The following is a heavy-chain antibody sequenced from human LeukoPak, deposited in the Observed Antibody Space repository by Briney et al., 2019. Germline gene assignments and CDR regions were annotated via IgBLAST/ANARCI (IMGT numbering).Heavy chain of an antibody. CDR3: ARLRGYNWNFET. D-gene: IGHD1-20*01. V-gene: IGHV5-51*01. CDR2: IYPSDSDT. J-gene: IGHJ5*02. Sequence: GESLKISCKGSGYRFTSYWIGWVRQMPGKGLESMGIIYPSDSDTRYSPSFQGQVTISVDKSISTAYLKWSSLKASDTAMYYCARLRGYNWNFETWGQGTPVTVSS. CDR1: GYRFTSYW.